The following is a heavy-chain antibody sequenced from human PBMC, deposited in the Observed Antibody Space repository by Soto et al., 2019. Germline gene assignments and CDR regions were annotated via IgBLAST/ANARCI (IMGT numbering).Heavy chain of an antibody. J-gene: IGHJ4*02. Sequence: SLRLSCAASGFTFDDYAMHWVRQAPGKGLEWVSGISWNSGSIGHADSVKGRFTISRDNAKNSLYLQMNSLRAEDTALYYCAKDRRPLGGLEGFDYWGQGTLVTVSS. CDR2: ISWNSGSI. D-gene: IGHD5-12*01. CDR3: AKDRRPLGGLEGFDY. CDR1: GFTFDDYA. V-gene: IGHV3-9*01.